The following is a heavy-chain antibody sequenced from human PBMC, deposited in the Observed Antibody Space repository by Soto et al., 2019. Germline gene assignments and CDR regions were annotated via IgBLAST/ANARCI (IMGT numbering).Heavy chain of an antibody. V-gene: IGHV4-30-2*01. CDR3: ARTHDI. J-gene: IGHJ3*02. Sequence: SEALSLTCAVSGGSISSGGYSWSWIRQPPGKGLEWIGYIYHSGSTYYNPSLKSRVTISVDRSKNQFSLKLSSVTAADTAVYYCARTHDIWGQGTMVTVSS. CDR1: GGSISSGGYS. CDR2: IYHSGST.